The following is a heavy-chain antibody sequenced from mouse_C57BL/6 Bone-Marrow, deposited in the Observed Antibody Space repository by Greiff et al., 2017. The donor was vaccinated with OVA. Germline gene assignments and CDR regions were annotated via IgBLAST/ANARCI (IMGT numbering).Heavy chain of an antibody. CDR1: GYTFTSYW. V-gene: IGHV1-50*01. CDR3: ARGSSFFDY. Sequence: VQLQQSGAELVKPGASVKLSCKASGYTFTSYWMQWVKQRPGQGLEWIGEIDPSDSYTNYNQKFKGKATLTVDTSSSTAYMQLSSLTSEDSAVYYCARGSSFFDYWGKGTTLTVSS. D-gene: IGHD1-1*01. J-gene: IGHJ2*01. CDR2: IDPSDSYT.